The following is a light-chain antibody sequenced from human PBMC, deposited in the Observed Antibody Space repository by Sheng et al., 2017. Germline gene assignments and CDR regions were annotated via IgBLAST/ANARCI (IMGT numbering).Light chain of an antibody. V-gene: IGLV3-1*01. J-gene: IGLJ3*02. CDR3: QAWDSSTGV. CDR2: QDS. Sequence: SYELTQPPSVSVSPGQTARITCSGDKLGDKYTCWFQQKPGXSPVVVIYQDSKRPSGIPXRFSGSNSGNTATLTISGTQSMDEADYYCQAWDSSTGVFGGGTKLTVL. CDR1: KLGDKY.